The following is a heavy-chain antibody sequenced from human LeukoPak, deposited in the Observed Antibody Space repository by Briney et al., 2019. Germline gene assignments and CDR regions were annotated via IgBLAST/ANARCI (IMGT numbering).Heavy chain of an antibody. V-gene: IGHV4-34*01. CDR3: ARRGPQGKYFDL. Sequence: SETLSLTCAVYGGSFSGYYWSWIRQPPGKGLEWIGEINHSGSTNYNPSLKSRVTISVDTSKNQFSLKLSSVTAADTAVYYCARRGPQGKYFDLWGRGTLSLSPQ. J-gene: IGHJ2*01. CDR1: GGSFSGYY. CDR2: INHSGST.